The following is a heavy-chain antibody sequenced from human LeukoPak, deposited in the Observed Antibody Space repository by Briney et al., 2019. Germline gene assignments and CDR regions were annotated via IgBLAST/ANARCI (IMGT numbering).Heavy chain of an antibody. V-gene: IGHV4-59*01. D-gene: IGHD1-14*01. J-gene: IGHJ4*02. CDR2: IYYSGST. CDR1: GGSISSYY. CDR3: ARGPYNYFDY. Sequence: SETLSLTCTVSGGSISSYYWSWIRQPPGKGLEWIGYIYYSGSTNYNPSLKSRVTISVDTSKNQLSLKLSSVTAADTAVYYCARGPYNYFDYWGQGTLVTVSS.